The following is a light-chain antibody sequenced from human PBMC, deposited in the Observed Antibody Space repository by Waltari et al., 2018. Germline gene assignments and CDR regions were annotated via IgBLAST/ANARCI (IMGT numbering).Light chain of an antibody. V-gene: IGKV3-20*01. J-gene: IGKJ1*01. CDR3: QKYGRLPAT. CDR1: PAVSRF. CDR2: DTS. Sequence: EIVLTQSPGTLSLSPVERAPLSCRASPAVSRFLAWYQQKPGQAPRLLIYDTSTRATGIPDRFSGSGSGTDFSLTSSRLEPEDFAVYYCQKYGRLPATFGQGTKVEIK.